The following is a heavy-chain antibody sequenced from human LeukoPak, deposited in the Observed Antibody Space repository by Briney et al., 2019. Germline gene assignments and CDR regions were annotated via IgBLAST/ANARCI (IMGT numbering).Heavy chain of an antibody. CDR3: TTVSDSYGQRVFDY. Sequence: GGSLRLSCAASGFTFSSYSMNWVRQAPGKGLEWVSSISSSSSYIYYADSVKGRFTISRDNAKNSLYLQMNSLRAEDTAVYYCTTVSDSYGQRVFDYWGQGTLVTVSS. CDR1: GFTFSSYS. D-gene: IGHD5-18*01. V-gene: IGHV3-21*01. CDR2: ISSSSSYI. J-gene: IGHJ4*02.